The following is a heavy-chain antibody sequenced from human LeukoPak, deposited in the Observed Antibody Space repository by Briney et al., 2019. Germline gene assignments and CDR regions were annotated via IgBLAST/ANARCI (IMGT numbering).Heavy chain of an antibody. CDR1: GGSISSSSYY. CDR3: ARSYHYDSSGYYFDY. CDR2: IYYSGST. J-gene: IGHJ4*02. D-gene: IGHD3-22*01. Sequence: PSETLSLTCTVSGGSISSSSYYWGWIRQPPGKGLEWIGSIYYSGSTYYNPSLKSRVTISVDTSKNQFSLKLSSVTAADTAVYYCARSYHYDSSGYYFDYWGQGTLVTVSS. V-gene: IGHV4-39*07.